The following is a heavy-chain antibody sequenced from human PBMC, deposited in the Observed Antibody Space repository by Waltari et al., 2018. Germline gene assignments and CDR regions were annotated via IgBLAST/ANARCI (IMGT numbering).Heavy chain of an antibody. D-gene: IGHD6-19*01. CDR1: GFIFSTFW. V-gene: IGHV3-7*01. J-gene: IGHJ4*02. CDR3: AGSTGWLLES. CDR2: IRQDGSEK. Sequence: VQLVESGGGLVQPGVYLRLSCAASGFIFSTFWLSWVRLAPGKGPEWVAIIRQDGSEKLYVDSVKGRFTISRDNAKNSVYLQMNFLRAEDTAVYYCAGSTGWLLESWGQGTLVTVSS.